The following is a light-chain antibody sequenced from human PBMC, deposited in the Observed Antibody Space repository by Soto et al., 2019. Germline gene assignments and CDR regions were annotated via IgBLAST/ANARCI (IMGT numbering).Light chain of an antibody. CDR3: QQYYSTPCT. CDR2: WAT. CDR1: QSVLYSSNNKNY. Sequence: DIVMTQSPDSLAVSLGERATINCKSSQSVLYSSNNKNYLAWYQQKPGQPPKLLIYWATTRESGVPERFSGSGSGTDFTLTISSLQAEDVEVYYCQQYYSTPCTFGQGTKLEIK. J-gene: IGKJ2*02. V-gene: IGKV4-1*01.